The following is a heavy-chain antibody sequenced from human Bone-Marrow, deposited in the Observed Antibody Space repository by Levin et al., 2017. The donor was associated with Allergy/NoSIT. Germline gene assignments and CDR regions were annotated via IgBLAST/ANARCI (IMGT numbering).Heavy chain of an antibody. D-gene: IGHD2-2*02. CDR3: ARDEPPRSATAIPYNWFDP. CDR1: GYTFTSYG. CDR2: ISAYNGNT. J-gene: IGHJ5*02. Sequence: ASVKVSCKASGYTFTSYGISWVRQAPGQGLEWMGWISAYNGNTNYAQKLQGRVTMTTDTSTSTAYMELRSLRSDDTAVYYCARDEPPRSATAIPYNWFDPWGQGTLVTVSS. V-gene: IGHV1-18*01.